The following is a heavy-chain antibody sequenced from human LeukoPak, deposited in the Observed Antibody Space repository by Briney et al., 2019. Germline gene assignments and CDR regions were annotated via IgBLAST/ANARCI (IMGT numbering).Heavy chain of an antibody. J-gene: IGHJ6*02. Sequence: SETLSLTCTVSGGSINDHAWCWIRQPPGRGLEWIGCAYYTGSSEYNASLKSRLTISTDISNNQLSLKVTSVTAADTAIYSCARLSRIATAGAYSYHSLDIWGQGTTVTVSS. CDR1: GGSINDHA. CDR3: ARLSRIATAGAYSYHSLDI. D-gene: IGHD6-13*01. CDR2: AYYTGSS. V-gene: IGHV4-59*11.